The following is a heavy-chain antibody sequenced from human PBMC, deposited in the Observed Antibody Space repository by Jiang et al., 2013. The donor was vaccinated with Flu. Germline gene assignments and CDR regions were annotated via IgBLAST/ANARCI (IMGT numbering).Heavy chain of an antibody. V-gene: IGHV1-3*01. Sequence: GAEVKKPGSSVKGLLQGFWRHFSSYTISWVRQAPGQRLEWMGWINAGNGNTKYSQKFQGRVTITRDTSASTAYMELSSLRSEDTAVYYCARVSDYGDTPSREVIAIPVGAFDIWGQGTMVTVSS. CDR2: INAGNGNT. CDR1: RHFSSYT. CDR3: ARVSDYGDTPSREVIAIPVGAFDI. J-gene: IGHJ3*02. D-gene: IGHD2-21*01.